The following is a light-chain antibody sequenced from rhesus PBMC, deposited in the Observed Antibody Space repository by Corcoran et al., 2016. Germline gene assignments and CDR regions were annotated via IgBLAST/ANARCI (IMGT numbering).Light chain of an antibody. CDR1: QSVSSY. J-gene: IGKJ3*01. CDR2: GAT. V-gene: IGKV3-53*01. Sequence: QVMLTQSPATLSLSPGDRATLSCRASQSVSSYLAWYQQKPGQAPKLLSYGATRRATGIPARFSGSGSGTEFTLTINSLEPEDFAVYYCQKYSSLPFTFGPGTKLEIK. CDR3: QKYSSLPFT.